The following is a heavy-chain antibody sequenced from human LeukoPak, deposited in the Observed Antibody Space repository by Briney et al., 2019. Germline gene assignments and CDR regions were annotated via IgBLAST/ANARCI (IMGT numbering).Heavy chain of an antibody. Sequence: PSETLSLTCTVSGYSISSGYYWGWIRQPPGKGLEWIGSIYHSGSTYYNPSLKSRVTISVDTSKNQFSLKLSSVTAADTAVYYCATLAVAGLFDYWGQGTLVTVSS. V-gene: IGHV4-38-2*02. CDR1: GYSISSGYY. CDR2: IYHSGST. D-gene: IGHD6-19*01. CDR3: ATLAVAGLFDY. J-gene: IGHJ4*02.